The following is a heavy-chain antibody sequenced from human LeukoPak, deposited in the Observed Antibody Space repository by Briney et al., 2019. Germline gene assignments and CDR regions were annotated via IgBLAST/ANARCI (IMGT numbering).Heavy chain of an antibody. CDR2: INSDGSSI. V-gene: IGHV3-74*01. D-gene: IGHD1-26*01. CDR1: GFTFSSHW. J-gene: IGHJ4*02. CDR3: ARRSSGSPPYYFGY. Sequence: GSLRLSCAASGFTFSSHWMHWVRQAPGKGLVWVSRINSDGSSISYADSVKGRFTISRDNAKNTLYLQMNSLRAEDTAVYYCARRSSGSPPYYFGYWGQGTLVTVSS.